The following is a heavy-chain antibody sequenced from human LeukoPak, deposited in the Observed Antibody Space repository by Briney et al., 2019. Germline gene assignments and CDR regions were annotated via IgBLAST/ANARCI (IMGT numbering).Heavy chain of an antibody. V-gene: IGHV3-7*01. CDR2: IKQDGSDK. Sequence: GGSLRLSCAASGFTFSTYWMIWVRQAPGKGLEWVANIKQDGSDKFYVDSVKGRFTISRDNAKNSMYLQMNSLRGEDTAVYYCARVLPVSSRDYWGQGTLVTVSS. CDR1: GFTFSTYW. J-gene: IGHJ4*02. D-gene: IGHD1-26*01. CDR3: ARVLPVSSRDY.